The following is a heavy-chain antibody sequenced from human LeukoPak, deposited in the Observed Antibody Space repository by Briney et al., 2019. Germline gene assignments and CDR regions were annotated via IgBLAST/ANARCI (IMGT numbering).Heavy chain of an antibody. J-gene: IGHJ4*02. CDR2: IGLRSGST. CDR3: AKLGGYYDNSASRYFDY. D-gene: IGHD3-22*01. V-gene: IGHV3-23*01. CDR1: GFTFTDYY. Sequence: GGSLRLSCAASGFTFTDYYMSWIRQAPGKGLEWVSAIGLRSGSTYYADSVKGRFTISRDNSKNTVYLQMNSLRADDTAVYYCAKLGGYYDNSASRYFDYWGQGTLVTVSS.